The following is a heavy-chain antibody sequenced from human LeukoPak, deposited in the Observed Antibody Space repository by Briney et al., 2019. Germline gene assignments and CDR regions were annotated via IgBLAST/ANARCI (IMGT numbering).Heavy chain of an antibody. D-gene: IGHD1-14*01. CDR3: AKDISSHFTYGMDV. J-gene: IGHJ6*02. CDR1: GFTFSSYG. Sequence: GGSLRLSCAASGFTFSSYGMHWVRQAPGKGLEWVAVIWYDGSNKYYADSVKGRFTISRDNAKNSLYLQMNSLRAEDTALYYCAKDISSHFTYGMDVWGQGTTVTVSS. V-gene: IGHV3-33*03. CDR2: IWYDGSNK.